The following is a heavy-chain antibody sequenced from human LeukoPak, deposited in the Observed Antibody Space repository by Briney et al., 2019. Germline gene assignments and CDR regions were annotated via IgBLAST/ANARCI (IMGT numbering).Heavy chain of an antibody. Sequence: PGGSLRLSCAASGFTFSSYEMNWVRQAPGKGLEWVSYISSSGSTIYYAGSVKGRFTISRDNAKNSLYLQMNSLRAEDTAVYYCARGDYVFVDYWGQGTLVTVSS. CDR1: GFTFSSYE. J-gene: IGHJ4*02. CDR3: ARGDYVFVDY. V-gene: IGHV3-48*03. CDR2: ISSSGSTI. D-gene: IGHD3-16*01.